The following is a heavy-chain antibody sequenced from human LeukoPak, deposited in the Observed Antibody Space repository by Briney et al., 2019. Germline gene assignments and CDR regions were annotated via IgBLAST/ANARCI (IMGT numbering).Heavy chain of an antibody. D-gene: IGHD6-13*01. J-gene: IGHJ5*02. CDR2: IYYSGST. Sequence: PSETLSLTCTVSGGSISSSSYYWGWIRHPPGKGLEWIGSIYYSGSTYYNPSLKSRVTISVDTSKNQFSLRLSSVAAADRAVYYCAGVGAAGTFNWFDPWGQGTLVTVSS. V-gene: IGHV4-39*01. CDR3: AGVGAAGTFNWFDP. CDR1: GGSISSSSYY.